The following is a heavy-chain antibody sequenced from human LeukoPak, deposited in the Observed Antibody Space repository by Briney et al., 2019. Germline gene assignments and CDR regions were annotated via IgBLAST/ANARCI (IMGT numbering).Heavy chain of an antibody. Sequence: PSETLSLTCAVSGVSMSTGSYYWTWIRQSAGGGLEWIGRVYMNGHSNSNPSLESRVTISVDTSNNQFSLNLASVTAADTARYFCARGSCGVNCPKFNWLDTWGQGILVTVSS. CDR1: GVSMSTGSYY. CDR2: VYMNGHS. V-gene: IGHV4-61*02. CDR3: ARGSCGVNCPKFNWLDT. D-gene: IGHD2-21*01. J-gene: IGHJ5*02.